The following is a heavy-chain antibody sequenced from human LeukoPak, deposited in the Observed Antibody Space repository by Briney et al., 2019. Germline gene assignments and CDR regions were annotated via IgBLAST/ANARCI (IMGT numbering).Heavy chain of an antibody. Sequence: GGSLRLSCVVSGFNFDNFAMHWVRQPLGRGLEWVAVISHDARTKYYADSMKGRVTISRDNSKNTLFLQMNSLRAEDTAVYYCAKDVGAFCSTTSCYSFFFDYWGQGTLVTVSS. CDR3: AKDVGAFCSTTSCYSFFFDY. CDR1: GFNFDNFA. CDR2: ISHDARTK. V-gene: IGHV3-30*04. D-gene: IGHD2-2*02. J-gene: IGHJ4*02.